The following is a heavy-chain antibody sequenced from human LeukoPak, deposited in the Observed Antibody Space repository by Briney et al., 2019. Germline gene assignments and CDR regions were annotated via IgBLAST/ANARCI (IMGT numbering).Heavy chain of an antibody. Sequence: GGSLRLSCTASGFTFSTYAMSWVRQAPGKGLEWVSGISDSGGSTYYADSVKGRFTISRGNSKNTLFLQMSSLRAEDTAVYYCAKGISPLDYWGQGTLVTVSS. CDR2: ISDSGGST. J-gene: IGHJ4*02. CDR3: AKGISPLDY. D-gene: IGHD2-15*01. V-gene: IGHV3-23*01. CDR1: GFTFSTYA.